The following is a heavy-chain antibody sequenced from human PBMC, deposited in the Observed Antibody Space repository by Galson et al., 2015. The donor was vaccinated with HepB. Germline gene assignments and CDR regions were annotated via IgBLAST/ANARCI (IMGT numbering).Heavy chain of an antibody. CDR1: GFTFDDYA. CDR2: VNWKSGNI. J-gene: IGHJ3*01. CDR3: AIASYSYESTGYGFAFDV. V-gene: IGHV3-9*01. Sequence: SLRLSCAPSGFTFDDYAMHWVRQAPGKGLEWVSGVNWKSGNIGYADSVEGRFTISRDNAKTSLYLQMNGLRAEDTALYYCAIASYSYESTGYGFAFDVWGQGTMVTVSS. D-gene: IGHD3-22*01.